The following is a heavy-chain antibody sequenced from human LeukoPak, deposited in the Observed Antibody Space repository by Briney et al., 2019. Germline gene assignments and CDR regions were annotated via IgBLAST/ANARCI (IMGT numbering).Heavy chain of an antibody. Sequence: GGSLRLSCVASGFTFSSYWMHWVRQDPRKGLVWVSRINGDGRNINYADSVRGRFTISRDNAKNTLYLQMNTLRVEDTAVYYCARDGGLEMATMEYWGQGTLVTVSS. CDR3: ARDGGLEMATMEY. D-gene: IGHD5-24*01. V-gene: IGHV3-74*01. J-gene: IGHJ4*02. CDR1: GFTFSSYW. CDR2: INGDGRNI.